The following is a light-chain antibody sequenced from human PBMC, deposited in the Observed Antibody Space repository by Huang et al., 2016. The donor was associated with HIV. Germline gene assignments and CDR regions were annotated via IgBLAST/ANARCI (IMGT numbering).Light chain of an antibody. J-gene: IGKJ1*01. Sequence: DIQMTQSPSSLSASVGDRVTNTCRASQGISNSLAWYQQKPGKVPKLLLYAASRLESGVPSRFSGSGSGTDYTLTISSLQPEDFATYYCQQYYSTLWTFGQGTKVEIK. CDR2: AAS. CDR1: QGISNS. V-gene: IGKV1-NL1*01. CDR3: QQYYSTLWT.